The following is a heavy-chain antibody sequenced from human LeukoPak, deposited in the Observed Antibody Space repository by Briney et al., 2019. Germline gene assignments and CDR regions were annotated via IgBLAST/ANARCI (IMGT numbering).Heavy chain of an antibody. J-gene: IGHJ5*02. CDR1: GYTFTSYG. CDR2: ISAYNGNT. Sequence: ASVKVSCKASGYTFTSYGISWVRQAPGQGLEWMGWISAYNGNTNYAQKFQGRVTMTEDTSTDTAYMELSSLRSEDTAVYYCARRMGVPNNWFDPWGQGTLVTVSS. V-gene: IGHV1-18*01. D-gene: IGHD2-2*01. CDR3: ARRMGVPNNWFDP.